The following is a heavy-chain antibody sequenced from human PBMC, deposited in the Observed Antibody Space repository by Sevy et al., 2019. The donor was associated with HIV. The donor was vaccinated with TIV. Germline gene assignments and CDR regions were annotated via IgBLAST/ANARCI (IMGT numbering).Heavy chain of an antibody. J-gene: IGHJ4*01. CDR1: GFTVSTYN. V-gene: IGHV3-21*04. Sequence: GGSLRLSCAASGFTVSTYNMNWVRQSPGKGLEWLSSISDDSRYIYYSDSVKGRFTISRANAKNLLFLQMNNLRVEDTAIYYCARDFTIFGVVSGIDYWGQGNLVTVSS. CDR2: ISDDSRYI. CDR3: ARDFTIFGVVSGIDY. D-gene: IGHD3-3*01.